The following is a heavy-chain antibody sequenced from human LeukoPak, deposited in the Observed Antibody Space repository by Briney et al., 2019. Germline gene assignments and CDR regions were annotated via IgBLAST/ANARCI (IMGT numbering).Heavy chain of an antibody. CDR3: ARADCSGGSCYAFDI. V-gene: IGHV4-61*01. J-gene: IGHJ3*02. CDR1: GGSVSSGSYY. D-gene: IGHD2-15*01. CDR2: IYYSGST. Sequence: SETLSLTCTVSGGSVSSGSYYWSWIRQPPGKGLERIGYIYYSGSTNYNPSLKSRVTMSVDTSKNQFSLKLSSMTAADTAVYYCARADCSGGSCYAFDIWGQGTMVTVSS.